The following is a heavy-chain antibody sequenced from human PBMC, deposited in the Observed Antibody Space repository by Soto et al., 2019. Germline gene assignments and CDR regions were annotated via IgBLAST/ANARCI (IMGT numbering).Heavy chain of an antibody. J-gene: IGHJ4*01. Sequence: SSETLSLTCTVSGGSISSYYWSWIRQPPGKGLEWIGYIHYSGSTKYNPSLKSRVTISVDTSKNQFSLKLSSVTAADTAVYYCARRLVRGVIDYWGHGTLVTVSS. V-gene: IGHV4-59*08. CDR1: GGSISSYY. D-gene: IGHD3-10*01. CDR2: IHYSGST. CDR3: ARRLVRGVIDY.